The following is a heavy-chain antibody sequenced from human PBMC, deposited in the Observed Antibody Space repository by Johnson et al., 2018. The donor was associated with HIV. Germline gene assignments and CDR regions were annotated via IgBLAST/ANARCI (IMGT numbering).Heavy chain of an antibody. CDR3: ARERGFSSVLWKVSEDSFDI. Sequence: VQLVESGGGLVQPGGSLRLSCAASGFTFKSYWMSWVRQAQGEGPEWVANIKQDGTEKYYGDSMRGRFTISRDNARNSLYLEMNGLGAEDTAVYYCARERGFSSVLWKVSEDSFDIWGQGTMVTVSS. CDR2: IKQDGTEK. D-gene: IGHD3-22*01. V-gene: IGHV3-7*01. CDR1: GFTFKSYW. J-gene: IGHJ3*02.